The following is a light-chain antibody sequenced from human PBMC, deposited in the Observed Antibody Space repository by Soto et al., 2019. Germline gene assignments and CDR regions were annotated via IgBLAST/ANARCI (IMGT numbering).Light chain of an antibody. V-gene: IGKV1-5*02. CDR3: QQYNTYPWT. Sequence: DIQMTQSPSTLSASVGDRVTIICRASQSISSWLAWYQQKPGKAPKLLIYDASNLESVVPSRFSGSGSGTEFTLSISSLQPDDFSTYYFQQYNTYPWTFGHGNKVEIK. CDR2: DAS. CDR1: QSISSW. J-gene: IGKJ1*01.